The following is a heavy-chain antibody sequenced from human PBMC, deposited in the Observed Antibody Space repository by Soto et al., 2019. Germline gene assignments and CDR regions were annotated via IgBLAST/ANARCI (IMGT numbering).Heavy chain of an antibody. CDR1: GGPFSCYF. CDR3: ARGNMLRGPGYYYAMDV. V-gene: IGHV4-34*01. CDR2: IYYYVRS. D-gene: IGHD3-10*01. J-gene: IGHJ6*02. Sequence: SETLSLTFAVYGGPFSCYFWTWIRQHPGKCLEWILYIYYYVRSYYTPSLKSRVIISVDTSKNPFSMNMTAVTAADTAVYSCARGNMLRGPGYYYAMDVWGQGTTVTVYS.